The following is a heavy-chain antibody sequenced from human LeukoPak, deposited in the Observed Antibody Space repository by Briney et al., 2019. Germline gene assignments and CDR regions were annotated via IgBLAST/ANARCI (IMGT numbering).Heavy chain of an antibody. J-gene: IGHJ4*02. Sequence: GSSVKVSCKPSGCTFTGYYMHWVQQAPGQGLEWMGWINPNSGGTNYAQKCQGRVTMTTDTSISTAYMELSRLRSADTAVYYCARVKSSGYFEFDYWGQGTLVTVSS. V-gene: IGHV1-2*02. CDR3: ARVKSSGYFEFDY. CDR2: INPNSGGT. CDR1: GCTFTGYY. D-gene: IGHD3-22*01.